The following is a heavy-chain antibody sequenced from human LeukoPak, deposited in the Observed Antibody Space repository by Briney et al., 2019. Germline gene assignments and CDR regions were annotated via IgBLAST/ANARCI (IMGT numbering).Heavy chain of an antibody. V-gene: IGHV3-74*01. CDR2: INSDGSST. D-gene: IGHD2-15*01. J-gene: IGHJ3*02. CDR1: GFTFSSYW. Sequence: GRSLRLSCADSGFTFSSYWMHWVRQAPGKGLVWLSRINSDGSSTSYADSVKGRFTISRDNAKNTLYLQMNSLRAEDTAVYYCARDRGYYSAFDIWGQGTMVTVSS. CDR3: ARDRGYYSAFDI.